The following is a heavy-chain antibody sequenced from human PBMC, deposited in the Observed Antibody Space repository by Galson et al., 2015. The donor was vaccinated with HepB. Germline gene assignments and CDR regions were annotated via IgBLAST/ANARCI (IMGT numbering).Heavy chain of an antibody. CDR3: AKMAYGSSSSFEY. Sequence: SLRLSCAASGFTFSDCRMYWVRQAPGKGLEYVSSISANGGSTSYADSVRGRFTISRDNSKNTLYLQMSSLSIEDTAVYYCAKMAYGSSSSFEYWGQGTLVTVSS. CDR1: GFTFSDCR. V-gene: IGHV3-64D*09. CDR2: ISANGGST. D-gene: IGHD6-6*01. J-gene: IGHJ4*02.